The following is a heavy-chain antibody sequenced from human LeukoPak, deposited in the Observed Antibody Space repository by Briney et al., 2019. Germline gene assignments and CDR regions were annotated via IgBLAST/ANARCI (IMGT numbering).Heavy chain of an antibody. CDR3: ARALFVDAYFDY. D-gene: IGHD2-21*01. V-gene: IGHV1-46*03. J-gene: IGHJ4*02. CDR2: INPSSGST. Sequence: ASVKVSCKASGYTFTSYYMHWVRQAPGQGLEWMGIINPSSGSTSYAQKFQGRVTMTRDTSTSTVYMELSSLRSEDTAVYYCARALFVDAYFDYWGQGTLVTVSS. CDR1: GYTFTSYY.